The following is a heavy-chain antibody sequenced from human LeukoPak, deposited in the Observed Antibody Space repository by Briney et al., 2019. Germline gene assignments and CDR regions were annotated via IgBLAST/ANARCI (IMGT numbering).Heavy chain of an antibody. D-gene: IGHD3-10*01. Sequence: SETLSLTCTVSGYSITSHYWSWIRQSPGKGLEWIGNIFAGGTTNYNPSLKSRVSISMDTSKNQFSLKMTSVTAADTAIYFCARGLWFGEQDGLGIWGPGTVVTVAS. V-gene: IGHV4-59*11. J-gene: IGHJ3*02. CDR2: IFAGGTT. CDR3: ARGLWFGEQDGLGI. CDR1: GYSITSHY.